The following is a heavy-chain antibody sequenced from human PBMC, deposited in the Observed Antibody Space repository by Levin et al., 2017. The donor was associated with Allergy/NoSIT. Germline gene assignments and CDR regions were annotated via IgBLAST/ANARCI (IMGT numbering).Heavy chain of an antibody. V-gene: IGHV3-23*01. CDR2: ISGSGGST. D-gene: IGHD4-17*01. CDR3: ARGDDYGDWDY. J-gene: IGHJ4*02. Sequence: GGSLRLSCAASGFTFSSYAMSWVRQAPGKGLEWVSVISGSGGSTYYADSVKGRFTISRDNSKNTLYLQMNSLRAEDTAVYYCARGDDYGDWDYWGQGTLVTVSS. CDR1: GFTFSSYA.